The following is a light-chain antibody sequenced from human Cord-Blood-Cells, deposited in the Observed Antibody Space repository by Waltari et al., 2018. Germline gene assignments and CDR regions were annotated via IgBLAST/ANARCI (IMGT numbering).Light chain of an antibody. Sequence: SYVLTQPPSVSVAPGKTARNTCGGNKIGSKSVHWYQQKPGQAPVLVIYYDSDGPSGIPERFSGSNSGNTATLTISRVEAGDEADYYCQVWDSSSDHYVFGTGTKVTVL. CDR3: QVWDSSSDHYV. CDR2: YDS. V-gene: IGLV3-21*04. J-gene: IGLJ1*01. CDR1: KIGSKS.